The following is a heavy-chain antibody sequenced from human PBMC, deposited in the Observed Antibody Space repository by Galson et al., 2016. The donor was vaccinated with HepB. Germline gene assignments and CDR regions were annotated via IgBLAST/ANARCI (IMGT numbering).Heavy chain of an antibody. Sequence: SETLSLTCTVSGGSISGHYWSWIRQPPGKGLEWIGFISLRGSGSTSYNPSLKSRVTISGDTSKNQISLRLRPVIAADTDVYYCASHDYWNDNHDSFDIWGQGTRVTVSS. D-gene: IGHD3/OR15-3a*01. J-gene: IGHJ3*02. CDR1: GGSISGHY. CDR2: ISLRGSGST. V-gene: IGHV4-59*11. CDR3: ASHDYWNDNHDSFDI.